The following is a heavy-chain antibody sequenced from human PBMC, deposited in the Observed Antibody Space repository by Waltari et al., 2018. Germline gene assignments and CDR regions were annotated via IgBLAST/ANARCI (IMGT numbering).Heavy chain of an antibody. J-gene: IGHJ4*02. CDR1: GFTFSSYA. Sequence: QVQLVESGGGVVQPGRSLRLSCAASGFTFSSYAMHWVRQAPGKGLEWVAVISYDGSNKYYADSVKGRFTISRDNSKNTLYLQMNSLRAEDTAVYYCALLLSQSSTTVADYWGQGTLVTVSS. CDR3: ALLLSQSSTTVADY. V-gene: IGHV3-30-3*01. D-gene: IGHD4-17*01. CDR2: ISYDGSNK.